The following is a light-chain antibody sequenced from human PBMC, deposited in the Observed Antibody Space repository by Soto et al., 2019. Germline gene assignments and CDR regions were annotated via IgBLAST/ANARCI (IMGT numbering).Light chain of an antibody. Sequence: QSDLTQPASVSGSPGQSITISCTGTSSDVGGYNYVSWYQQHPGKAPKLMIYDVSNRPSEVSNRYSGSKSGNTASLTISGLQAEDEADYYCSSYTSSSVVVGGGTKLTVL. V-gene: IGLV2-14*01. CDR2: DVS. CDR3: SSYTSSSVV. J-gene: IGLJ2*01. CDR1: SSDVGGYNY.